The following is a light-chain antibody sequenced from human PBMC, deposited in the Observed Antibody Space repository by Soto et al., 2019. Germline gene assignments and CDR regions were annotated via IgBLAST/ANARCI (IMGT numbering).Light chain of an antibody. CDR1: QSISSW. CDR2: KVS. J-gene: IGKJ2*01. V-gene: IGKV1-5*03. Sequence: DIQMTQSPSTLSASVGDRVTITCRASQSISSWLAWYQQKPGKAPKILIYKVSNLESGVPSRFSGSGSGTEFTLTISSLQSEDFATYYCQQYNSYPVTFGQGTKLEIK. CDR3: QQYNSYPVT.